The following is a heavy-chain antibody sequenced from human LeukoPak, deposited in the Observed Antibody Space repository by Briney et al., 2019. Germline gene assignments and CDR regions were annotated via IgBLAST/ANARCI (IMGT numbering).Heavy chain of an antibody. CDR2: IRSSSHMI. D-gene: IGHD3-9*01. J-gene: IGHJ4*02. V-gene: IGHV3-48*01. CDR3: ARDIVATTIRKASFGY. Sequence: PGGSLRLSCAASGFTFSNYCMNWVRQAPGNGLEWVSYIRSSSHMIYYADSVKGRFTISRDNAKNSLYLQMNSLRAEDTAVYYCARDIVATTIRKASFGYWGQGTLVTVSS. CDR1: GFTFSNYC.